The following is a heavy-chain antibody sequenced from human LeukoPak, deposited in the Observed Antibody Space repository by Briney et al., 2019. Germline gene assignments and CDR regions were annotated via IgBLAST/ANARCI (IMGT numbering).Heavy chain of an antibody. CDR3: AKDVAVAGFYYFDY. Sequence: GGSLRLSCAASGFTFSSYSMYWGRQAPGRGLEWGAVISYVGSNKYYADSVKGRFTISRDNSKNTLYLQMNSLRAEDTAVYYCAKDVAVAGFYYFDYWGQGTLVTVSS. CDR1: GFTFSSYS. CDR2: ISYVGSNK. J-gene: IGHJ4*02. V-gene: IGHV3-30*18. D-gene: IGHD6-19*01.